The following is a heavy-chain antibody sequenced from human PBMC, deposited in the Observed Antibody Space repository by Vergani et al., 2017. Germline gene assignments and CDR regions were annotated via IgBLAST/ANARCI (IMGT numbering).Heavy chain of an antibody. V-gene: IGHV4-61*02. D-gene: IGHD3-10*01. CDR2: IHASGTK. Sequence: QVHLNEAGPGLVKPSQTLSLTCTVSGASITRGSFYWSWIRQPAGKGLEWIGRIHASGTKNYNPSLRSRVTLSVDTSKNQFSLKLNSVTAADTAVYYCGRVADFYGLGSRLLDLWGQGILVTVSS. J-gene: IGHJ5*02. CDR3: GRVADFYGLGSRLLDL. CDR1: GASITRGSFY.